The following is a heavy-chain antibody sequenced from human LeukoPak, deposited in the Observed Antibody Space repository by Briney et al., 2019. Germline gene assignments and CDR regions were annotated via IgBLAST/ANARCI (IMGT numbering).Heavy chain of an antibody. D-gene: IGHD5-24*01. J-gene: IGHJ4*02. CDR3: VRCDGYNSCYFDY. Sequence: PGGSLRLSCAASGFTFSSYWMSWVRQAPGKGLEWVANINQDGSRKNYVGSVKGRFTISRDNAKNSLELQMNSLRVEDTAVYYCVRCDGYNSCYFDYWGQGTLVTVSS. CDR2: INQDGSRK. CDR1: GFTFSSYW. V-gene: IGHV3-7*01.